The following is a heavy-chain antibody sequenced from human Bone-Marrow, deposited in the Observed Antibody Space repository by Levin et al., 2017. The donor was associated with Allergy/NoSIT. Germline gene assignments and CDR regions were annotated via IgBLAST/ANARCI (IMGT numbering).Heavy chain of an antibody. CDR3: AREGDDYYGSGGYYKPLGY. Sequence: ASVKVSCKASGYTFSNYAINWVRQAPGQGLEWMGWVNTNTGNPTYAQVFTGRFVFSSDTSVSTACLQISNLKTEDTAVYFCAREGDDYYGSGGYYKPLGYWGQGALVTVSS. J-gene: IGHJ4*02. D-gene: IGHD3-10*01. V-gene: IGHV7-4-1*02. CDR1: GYTFSNYA. CDR2: VNTNTGNP.